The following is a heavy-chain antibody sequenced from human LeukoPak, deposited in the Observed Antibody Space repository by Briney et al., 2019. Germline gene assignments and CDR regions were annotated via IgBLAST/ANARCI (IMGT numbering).Heavy chain of an antibody. V-gene: IGHV3-53*01. CDR1: GFAVSSNY. Sequence: GGSLRLSCAASGFAVSSNYMTWVRQAPGKGLEWVSVIYSGGTTEYADSVKGRFTISRDNSKNTLYVQMNSLRAEDTAVYYCARGPSQTTFGVISKHFFDYWGQGTLVTVSS. CDR3: ARGPSQTTFGVISKHFFDY. D-gene: IGHD3-3*01. CDR2: IYSGGTT. J-gene: IGHJ4*02.